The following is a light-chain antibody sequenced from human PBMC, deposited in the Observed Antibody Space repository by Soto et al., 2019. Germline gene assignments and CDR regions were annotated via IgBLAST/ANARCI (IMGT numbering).Light chain of an antibody. CDR1: SSNIGAGYD. V-gene: IGLV1-40*01. CDR2: GNS. J-gene: IGLJ1*01. CDR3: QSYDGSLSGFYV. Sequence: HSVLTQPPSVSGAPGQRVTISCTGSSSNIGAGYDVHWYQQLPGTAPKLLIYGNSNRPSGVPDRFSGSKSGTSASLAITGLQAEDEADYYCQSYDGSLSGFYVFGTGTKLTVL.